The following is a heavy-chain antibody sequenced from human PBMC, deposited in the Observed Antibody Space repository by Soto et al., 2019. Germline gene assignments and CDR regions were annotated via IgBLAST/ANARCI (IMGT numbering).Heavy chain of an antibody. CDR2: ISAYNGNT. CDR1: GYTFTSYG. V-gene: IGHV1-18*01. Sequence: ASVKVSCKASGYTFTSYGISWVRQAPGQGLEWMGWISAYNGNTNYAQKLQGRVTMTTDTSTSTAYMELRSLRSDDTAVYYCARDPWPRDIVVLPAADYYYYGLDVWGQGTTVTGSS. CDR3: ARDPWPRDIVVLPAADYYYYGLDV. D-gene: IGHD2-2*01. J-gene: IGHJ6*02.